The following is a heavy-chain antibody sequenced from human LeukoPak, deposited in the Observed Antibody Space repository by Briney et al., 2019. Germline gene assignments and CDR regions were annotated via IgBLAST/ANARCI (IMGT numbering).Heavy chain of an antibody. CDR3: ASLQTPDYYYYYMDV. D-gene: IGHD4-11*01. CDR2: IYSGGST. V-gene: IGHV3-66*01. CDR1: EFSVGSNY. Sequence: GGSLRLSCAASEFSVGSNYMTWVRQAPGKGLEWVSLIYSGGSTYYADSVKGRFTISRDNSKNTLYLQMNSLRAEDTAVYYCASLQTPDYYYYYMDVWGKGTTVTVSS. J-gene: IGHJ6*03.